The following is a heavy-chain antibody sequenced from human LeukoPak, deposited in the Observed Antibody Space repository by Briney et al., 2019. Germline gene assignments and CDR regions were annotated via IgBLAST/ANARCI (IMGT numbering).Heavy chain of an antibody. J-gene: IGHJ4*02. D-gene: IGHD3-3*01. CDR1: GFTFSDYA. V-gene: IGHV3-23*01. Sequence: GGSLRLSCAASGFTFSDYALGWVRQAPGRGLEWVATLSGSGAGTYYSDSVQGRFTISRDNSKRTLFQQMNSLRAEDTAFYCAKAELGVDTFFDYWGQGTLVTVSS. CDR2: LSGSGAGT. CDR3: AKAELGVDTFFDY.